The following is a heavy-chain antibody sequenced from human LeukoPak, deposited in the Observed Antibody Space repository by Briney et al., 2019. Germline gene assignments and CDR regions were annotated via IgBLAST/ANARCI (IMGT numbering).Heavy chain of an antibody. D-gene: IGHD3-3*01. Sequence: SETLSLTCTVSGGSISGSSYYWGWIRQPPGKGLEWIGSIYYSGSTYYNPSLKSRVTISVDTSKNQFSLKLSSVTAADTAVYYCARPSHYDFWSGNFFDYWGQGTLVTVSS. CDR3: ARPSHYDFWSGNFFDY. CDR1: GGSISGSSYY. V-gene: IGHV4-39*01. CDR2: IYYSGST. J-gene: IGHJ4*02.